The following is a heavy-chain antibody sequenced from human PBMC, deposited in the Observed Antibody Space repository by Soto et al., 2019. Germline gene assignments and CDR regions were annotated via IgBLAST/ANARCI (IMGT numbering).Heavy chain of an antibody. CDR2: INHSGST. CDR1: GGSFSGYY. Sequence: SETLSLTCAVYGGSFSGYYWSWIRQPPGKGLEWIGEINHSGSTNYNPSLKSRVTISVDTSKNQCSLKLSSVTAAETAVYYCAGGGGLRYFDWLWDYWGQGTLVTVSS. J-gene: IGHJ4*02. CDR3: AGGGGLRYFDWLWDY. V-gene: IGHV4-34*01. D-gene: IGHD3-9*01.